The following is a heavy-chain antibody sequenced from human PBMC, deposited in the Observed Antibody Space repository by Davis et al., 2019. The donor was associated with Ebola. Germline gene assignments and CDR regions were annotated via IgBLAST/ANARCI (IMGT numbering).Heavy chain of an antibody. CDR3: ARGRDYAFYI. CDR1: GFTFSGSS. D-gene: IGHD2-21*02. J-gene: IGHJ3*02. V-gene: IGHV3-48*02. CDR2: ISVGTGAI. Sequence: PGGSLRLSCAASGFTFSGSSMNWASRVPGKGLEWVSHISVGTGAIEYADSVKGRFTMSRDNAKNSLYLQKNSLRDEDTDGYYCARGRDYAFYIWGQGTTVTVS.